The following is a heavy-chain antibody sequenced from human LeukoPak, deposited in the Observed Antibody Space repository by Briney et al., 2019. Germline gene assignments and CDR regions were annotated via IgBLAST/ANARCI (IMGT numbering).Heavy chain of an antibody. D-gene: IGHD6-19*01. CDR1: GFTFSSYA. CDR3: ARVRSSSGDYFDY. Sequence: GGSLRLSCAASGFTFSSYAMSWVRQAPGKGLEWVSAISGSGGSTYYADSVKGRFTISRDNAKNSLYLQMNSLRAEDTAVYYCARVRSSSGDYFDYWGQGTLVTVSS. V-gene: IGHV3-23*01. J-gene: IGHJ4*02. CDR2: ISGSGGST.